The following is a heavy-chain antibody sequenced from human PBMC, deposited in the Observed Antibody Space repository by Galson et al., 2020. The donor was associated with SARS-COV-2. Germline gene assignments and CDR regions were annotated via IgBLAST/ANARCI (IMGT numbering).Heavy chain of an antibody. D-gene: IGHD2-2*03. CDR3: AKGWMYYYYGMDV. J-gene: IGHJ6*02. CDR2: IWYDGSNQ. V-gene: IGHV3-33*06. Sequence: LSLSCAASGFTFSSSSMHWVRQAPAKGLELVAVIWYDGSNQYYADSVKGRFIISRDNSKNTLNLQMNSLRAEDTAVYYCAKGWMYYYYGMDVWGQGTTVTVSS. CDR1: GFTFSSSS.